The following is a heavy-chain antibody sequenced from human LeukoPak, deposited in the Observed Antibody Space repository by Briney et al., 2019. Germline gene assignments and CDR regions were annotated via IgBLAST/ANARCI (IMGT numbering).Heavy chain of an antibody. D-gene: IGHD7-27*01. Sequence: SETLSLTCTVSGASLTTYHWTWIRQPPGRRLEWGGYLFNTGSTKYNPSLASRVAILADTSQNQFSLNMTSVKGPDTAVYYFARGHLGLQDWAQGTLVTVSS. J-gene: IGHJ4*02. CDR3: ARGHLGLQD. CDR2: LFNTGST. CDR1: GASLTTYH. V-gene: IGHV4-59*01.